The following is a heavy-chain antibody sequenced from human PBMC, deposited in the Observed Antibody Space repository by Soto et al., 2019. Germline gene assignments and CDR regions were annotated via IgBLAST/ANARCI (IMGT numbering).Heavy chain of an antibody. D-gene: IGHD7-27*01. V-gene: IGHV1-58*02. CDR1: GFTFTSSA. CDR2: IDVGSGNT. CDR3: AAGPGPGDDYFDY. Sequence: ASVKVSCKASGFTFTSSAMQWVRQARGQRLEWIGWIDVGSGNTNYAQKFQERVTITRDMSPSTAYMELSSLRSEDTAVYYCAAGPGPGDDYFDYWGQGTLVTVSS. J-gene: IGHJ4*02.